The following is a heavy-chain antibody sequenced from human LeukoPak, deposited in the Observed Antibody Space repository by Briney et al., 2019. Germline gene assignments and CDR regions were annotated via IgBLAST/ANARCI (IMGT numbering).Heavy chain of an antibody. CDR2: INPNSGGT. J-gene: IGHJ3*02. D-gene: IGHD1-1*01. CDR1: GYTFTGYY. Sequence: ASVKVSCKASGYTFTGYYMHWVRQAPGQGLEWMGWINPNSGGTNYAQKFQGRVTMTRDTSISTAYMELSRLRSDDTAVYYCARMNREGNGVFDIWGQGTMVTVSS. CDR3: ARMNREGNGVFDI. V-gene: IGHV1-2*02.